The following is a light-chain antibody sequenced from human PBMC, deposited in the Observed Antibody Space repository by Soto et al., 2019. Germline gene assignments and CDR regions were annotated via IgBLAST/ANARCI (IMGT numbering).Light chain of an antibody. CDR3: QVYANSPMYT. CDR1: QSVSNSS. Sequence: EIVLTQSPGTLSLSPGERATFSCRASQSVSNSSLAWYHQKPGQAPRLLLFAASRRATGIPDTFSGSGSGTDFTLTISRLEPEDFAVYYCQVYANSPMYTFGQGTRLEIK. J-gene: IGKJ2*01. V-gene: IGKV3-20*01. CDR2: AAS.